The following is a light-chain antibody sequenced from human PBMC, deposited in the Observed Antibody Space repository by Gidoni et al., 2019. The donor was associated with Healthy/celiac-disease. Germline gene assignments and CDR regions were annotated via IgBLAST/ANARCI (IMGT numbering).Light chain of an antibody. J-gene: IGLJ2*01. CDR3: CSYAGSSTFAV. CDR2: EVS. Sequence: QSALTQPASVSGSPGQSITISCTGTSSDVGSYNLVSWYQQHPGKAPKLMIHEVSKRPSGVSNRFSGSKSGNTASLTISGLQAEDEADYYCCSYAGSSTFAVFGGGTKLTVL. V-gene: IGLV2-23*02. CDR1: SSDVGSYNL.